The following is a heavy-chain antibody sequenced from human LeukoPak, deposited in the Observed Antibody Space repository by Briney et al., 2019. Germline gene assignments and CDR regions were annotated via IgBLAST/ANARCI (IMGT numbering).Heavy chain of an antibody. CDR1: GFTFSSYW. Sequence: PGGSLRLSCAASGFTFSSYWMSWVRQAPGKGLEWVANIKQDGSEKYYVDSVKGRFTISRDNAKNSLYLQMNSLRAEDTAVYYCARWELLRWDDAFDIWGQGTMVTVSS. D-gene: IGHD1-26*01. CDR3: ARWELLRWDDAFDI. J-gene: IGHJ3*02. CDR2: IKQDGSEK. V-gene: IGHV3-7*01.